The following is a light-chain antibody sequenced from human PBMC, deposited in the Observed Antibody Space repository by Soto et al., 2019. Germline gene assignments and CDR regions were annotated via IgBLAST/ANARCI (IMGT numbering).Light chain of an antibody. CDR1: QRVASY. CDR2: GAS. Sequence: EIVMTQSPATLSVSPGERATLSCRASQRVASYLAWYQQKPGQAPRLLIFGASTRATGIPARFSGSGSGTEFTLTITSLQSDDFATYYCQQYNSYSWTFGQGTKVEIK. CDR3: QQYNSYSWT. V-gene: IGKV3-15*01. J-gene: IGKJ1*01.